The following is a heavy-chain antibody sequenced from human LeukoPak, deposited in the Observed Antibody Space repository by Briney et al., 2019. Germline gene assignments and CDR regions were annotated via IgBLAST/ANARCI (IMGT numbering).Heavy chain of an antibody. CDR3: ATGGDYGSGERFDY. CDR1: GYTFTSYG. Sequence: GASVKVSCKASGYTFTSYGITWVRQAPGQGLEWMGWISGYNGNTNYAQKLQGRVTMTTDTSTSIAYMELSSLRSEDTAGYYCATGGDYGSGERFDYWGQGTLVTVSS. CDR2: ISGYNGNT. D-gene: IGHD3-10*01. J-gene: IGHJ4*02. V-gene: IGHV1-18*01.